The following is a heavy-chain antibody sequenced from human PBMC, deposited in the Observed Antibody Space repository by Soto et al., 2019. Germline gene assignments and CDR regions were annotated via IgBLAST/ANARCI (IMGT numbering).Heavy chain of an antibody. CDR2: IKQDGSEK. Sequence: GGSLRLSCSASGFTFSNYWMSWVRQAPGKGLEWVANIKQDGSEKDYDDSVKGRFTISRDNSRSTLYLQMNSLRAEDTAVYHCAKVDGNISERGYYFDSWGQGTVVTVS. CDR1: GFTFSNYW. CDR3: AKVDGNISERGYYFDS. D-gene: IGHD6-25*01. V-gene: IGHV3-7*03. J-gene: IGHJ4*02.